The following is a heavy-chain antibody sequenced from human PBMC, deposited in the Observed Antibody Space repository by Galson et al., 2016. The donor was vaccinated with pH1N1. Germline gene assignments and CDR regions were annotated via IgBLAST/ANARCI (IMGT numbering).Heavy chain of an antibody. Sequence: LSLTCTLSGGSISGYFWSWIRQPPGKGLEWIGHVYDGVATDYNTSLKSRVTISIDTSKRQFFLNLTSVTAADTAVYYCARGLWDCTSINCYARTKSYFDPGGQGTRVTVSS. V-gene: IGHV4-59*01. CDR1: GGSISGYF. CDR2: VYDGVAT. D-gene: IGHD2-2*01. J-gene: IGHJ5*02. CDR3: ARGLWDCTSINCYARTKSYFDP.